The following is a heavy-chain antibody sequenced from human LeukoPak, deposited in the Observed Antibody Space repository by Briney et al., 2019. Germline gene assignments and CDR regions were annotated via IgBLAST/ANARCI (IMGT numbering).Heavy chain of an antibody. CDR1: GGXISSYY. V-gene: IGHV4-59*01. CDR3: VRGQWGFDD. Sequence: SETLSLTCIVSGGXISSYYWSWIRQPPGKGLEWIGYSHYSGSTKYNPPLKSGVTISVDTSKSQISLKLNSVTAADTAVYYCVRGQWGFDDWGQGTLVTVSS. D-gene: IGHD1-26*01. CDR2: SHYSGST. J-gene: IGHJ4*02.